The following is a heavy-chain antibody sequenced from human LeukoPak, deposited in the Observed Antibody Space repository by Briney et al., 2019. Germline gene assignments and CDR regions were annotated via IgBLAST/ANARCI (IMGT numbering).Heavy chain of an antibody. D-gene: IGHD1-26*01. CDR1: GYTFTSYG. CDR3: AGGPAPIVGTTIPAASDY. Sequence: ASVKVSCKASGYTFTSYGISWVRQAPGQGLEWMGWISVYNGNTNYAQKLQGRVTMTTDTSTTTAYMELRSLRSDDTAVYYCAGGPAPIVGTTIPAASDYWGQGTLVTVSS. CDR2: ISVYNGNT. J-gene: IGHJ4*02. V-gene: IGHV1-18*01.